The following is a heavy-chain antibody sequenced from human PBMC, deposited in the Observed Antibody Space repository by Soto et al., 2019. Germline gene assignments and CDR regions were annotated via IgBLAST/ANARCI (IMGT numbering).Heavy chain of an antibody. CDR1: GYTFTGYY. D-gene: IGHD3-3*01. Sequence: VASVKVSCKASGYTFTGYYMHWVRQAPGQGLEWMGWINPNRGGTNYAQKFQGRVTMTRDTAISTAYMELSRLKSDDTAVYYCAREGNGYSALDIWAQGTRVSVSS. J-gene: IGHJ3*02. CDR3: AREGNGYSALDI. V-gene: IGHV1-2*02. CDR2: INPNRGGT.